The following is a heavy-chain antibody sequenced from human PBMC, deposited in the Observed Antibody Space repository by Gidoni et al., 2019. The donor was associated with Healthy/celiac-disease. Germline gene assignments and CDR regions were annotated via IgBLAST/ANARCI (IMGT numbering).Heavy chain of an antibody. Sequence: EVQLVESGGGLFKLGGSLRLSCAASGFTFSSYRMNGVRQAPGKGLEWVSSISSSSSYIYYADSVKGRFTISRDNAKNSLYLQMNSLRAEDTAVYYCARGWGMATTRILDAFDIWGQGTMVTVSS. V-gene: IGHV3-21*01. CDR1: GFTFSSYR. CDR3: ARGWGMATTRILDAFDI. D-gene: IGHD2-15*01. J-gene: IGHJ3*02. CDR2: ISSSSSYI.